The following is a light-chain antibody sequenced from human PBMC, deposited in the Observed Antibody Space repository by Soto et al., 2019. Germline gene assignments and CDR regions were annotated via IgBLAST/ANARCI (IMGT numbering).Light chain of an antibody. V-gene: IGKV3-11*01. CDR1: QSVRSY. J-gene: IGKJ4*01. CDR3: QHRSSWPLT. Sequence: EIVLTQSPATLSLSPGGSATLSCRASQSVRSYLAWYQQKPGQAPRLLVYDASNRATGIPARFSGSGSVTDFSLTINSLEPEYFAVYYCQHRSSWPLTFGGVTKVEI. CDR2: DAS.